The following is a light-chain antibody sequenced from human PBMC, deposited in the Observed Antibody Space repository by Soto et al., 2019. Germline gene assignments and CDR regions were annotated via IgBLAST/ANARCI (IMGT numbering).Light chain of an antibody. Sequence: EIVLTQSPGTLSLSPGERATLSCRASQSVSSSHLAWYQHKPGQAPRLLIYAASSRATGSPDRFSGGGSGKDFPLHISRLEAEDFAVYLWQQYCYSPITFGQGTRLEIK. CDR2: AAS. CDR3: QQYCYSPIT. CDR1: QSVSSSH. J-gene: IGKJ5*01. V-gene: IGKV3-20*01.